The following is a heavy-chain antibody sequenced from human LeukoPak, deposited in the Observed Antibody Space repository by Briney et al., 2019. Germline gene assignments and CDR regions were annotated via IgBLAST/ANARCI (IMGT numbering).Heavy chain of an antibody. Sequence: GGSLRLSCAASGFTFGSSAMSWVRQAPGKGPEWVSTFSRSGPDTYYADSVKGRFTIFRDNAKNTLYVQMNSLRAEETAVYYCAKGSLRSWYYFDSWGQGTLVTVSS. CDR2: FSRSGPDT. D-gene: IGHD6-13*01. CDR3: AKGSLRSWYYFDS. V-gene: IGHV3-23*01. J-gene: IGHJ4*02. CDR1: GFTFGSSA.